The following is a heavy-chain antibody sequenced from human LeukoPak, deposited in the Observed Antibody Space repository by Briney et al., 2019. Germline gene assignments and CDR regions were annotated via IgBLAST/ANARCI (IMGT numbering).Heavy chain of an antibody. V-gene: IGHV4-34*01. CDR1: GGSFSGYY. D-gene: IGHD2-2*01. CDR2: INHSGST. Sequence: SETLSLTCQVYGGSFSGYYWSWIRQPPGKGLEWIGEINHSGSTNYNPSLKSRVTISVDTSKNQFSLKLSSVTAADTAVYYCARRGVVPAARRQFDYWDQGTLVTVSS. J-gene: IGHJ4*02. CDR3: ARRGVVPAARRQFDY.